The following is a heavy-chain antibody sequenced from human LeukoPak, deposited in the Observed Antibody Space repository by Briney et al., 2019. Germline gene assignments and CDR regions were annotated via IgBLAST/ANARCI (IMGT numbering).Heavy chain of an antibody. CDR2: INAGNGNT. V-gene: IGHV1-3*01. Sequence: GASVKVSCKASGYTFTSYGISWVRQAPGQRLEWMGWINAGNGNTKYSQKFQGRVTITRDTSASTAYMELSSLRSEDTAVYYCARTVITFGGVIAYFDYWGQGTLVTVSS. J-gene: IGHJ4*02. CDR1: GYTFTSYG. CDR3: ARTVITFGGVIAYFDY. D-gene: IGHD3-16*02.